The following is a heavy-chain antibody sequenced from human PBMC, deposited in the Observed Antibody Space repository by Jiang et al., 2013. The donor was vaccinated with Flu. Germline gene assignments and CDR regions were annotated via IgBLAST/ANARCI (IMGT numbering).Heavy chain of an antibody. V-gene: IGHV1-3*01. CDR2: INAGNGNT. CDR1: GYTFTNYA. Sequence: GAEVKKPGASVKVSCKASGYTFTNYAMHWVRQAPGQRLEWMGWINAGNGNTKYSQKFQGRVTITRDTSASTAYMELSSLRSEDTAVYYCARVRITWGAFDIWGQGTMVTVSS. CDR3: ARVRITWGAFDI. D-gene: IGHD3-10*01. J-gene: IGHJ3*02.